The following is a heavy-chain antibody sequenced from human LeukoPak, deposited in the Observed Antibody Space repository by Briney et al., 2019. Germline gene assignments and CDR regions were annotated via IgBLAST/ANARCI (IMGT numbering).Heavy chain of an antibody. CDR3: ARARRYCSGGSCSPDGAFDI. V-gene: IGHV3-11*04. CDR2: ISSSGSTI. Sequence: QPGGSLRLSCAASGFTFSDYYMSWIRQAPGKGLEWVSYISSSGSTIFYADSVKGRFTISRDNAKNSLYLQMNSLRAEDTAVYYCARARRYCSGGSCSPDGAFDIWGQGTMVTVSS. D-gene: IGHD2-15*01. CDR1: GFTFSDYY. J-gene: IGHJ3*02.